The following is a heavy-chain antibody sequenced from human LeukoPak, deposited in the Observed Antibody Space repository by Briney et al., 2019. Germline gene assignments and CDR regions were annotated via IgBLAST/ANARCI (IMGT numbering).Heavy chain of an antibody. J-gene: IGHJ4*02. CDR1: GFTFSSYA. D-gene: IGHD1-1*01. CDR3: AREWKMDY. Sequence: GGSLRLSCAASGFTFSSYAMSWVRQAPGKGLEWVSGISGSGGGTYYADSVKGRFTISRDNAKNSLYLQMNSLRAEDTAVYYCAREWKMDYWGQGTLVTVSS. CDR2: ISGSGGGT. V-gene: IGHV3-23*01.